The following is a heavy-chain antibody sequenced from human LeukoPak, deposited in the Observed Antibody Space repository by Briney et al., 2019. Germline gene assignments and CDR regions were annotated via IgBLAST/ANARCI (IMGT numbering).Heavy chain of an antibody. V-gene: IGHV3-7*01. D-gene: IGHD3-22*01. J-gene: IGHJ3*02. Sequence: GGSLRLSCAASGFTFSSYWMSWVRQAPGKGLEWVANIKQDGSEEYYVDSVKGRFTISRDNAKNSLYLQMNSLRAEDTAVYYCASTYDSSAFDIWGQGIMVTVSS. CDR3: ASTYDSSAFDI. CDR1: GFTFSSYW. CDR2: IKQDGSEE.